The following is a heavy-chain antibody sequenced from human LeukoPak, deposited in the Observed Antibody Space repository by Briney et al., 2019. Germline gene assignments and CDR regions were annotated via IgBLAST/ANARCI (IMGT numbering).Heavy chain of an antibody. J-gene: IGHJ5*02. CDR2: INSDGSST. V-gene: IGHV3-74*01. Sequence: PGGSLRLSCAASGFTFSSYWMHWVRQAPGKGLVWVSRINSDGSSTSYADSVKGRFTISRDNAKNTLYLQMNSLRAEDTAVYYCAKTHFDYFTGYYYNWFDPWGQGTLVTVSS. CDR1: GFTFSSYW. CDR3: AKTHFDYFTGYYYNWFDP. D-gene: IGHD3-9*01.